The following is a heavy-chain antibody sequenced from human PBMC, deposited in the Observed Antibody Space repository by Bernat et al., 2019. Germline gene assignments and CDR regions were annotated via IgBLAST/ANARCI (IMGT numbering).Heavy chain of an antibody. V-gene: IGHV5-10-1*03. CDR3: ASADCGGYCFAAVLDAFDN. D-gene: IGHD2-21*02. CDR2: IDPSDSYT. J-gene: IGHJ3*02. Sequence: EVQLVQSGAEVKKPGESLRISCKGSGYSFTSYWISWVRQMPGKGLEWMGRIDPSDSYTNYSPSFQGNVTISADKSISTAYLQGSNLKASDNAMYYVASADCGGYCFAAVLDAFDNWGQGTMVTVSS. CDR1: GYSFTSYW.